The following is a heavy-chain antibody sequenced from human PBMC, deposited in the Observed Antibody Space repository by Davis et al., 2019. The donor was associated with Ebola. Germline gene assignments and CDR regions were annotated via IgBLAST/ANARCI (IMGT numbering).Heavy chain of an antibody. CDR3: ARGEQWLTFDY. CDR2: INPHNGNT. J-gene: IGHJ4*02. Sequence: AASVKVSCKASGYTFTNYGITWVRQAPGQGLEWMGWINPHNGNTNYAQNVQGRVTITRDTSASTAYMELSSLRSEDTAVYYCARGEQWLTFDYWGQGTLVTVSS. CDR1: GYTFTNYG. D-gene: IGHD6-19*01. V-gene: IGHV1-18*04.